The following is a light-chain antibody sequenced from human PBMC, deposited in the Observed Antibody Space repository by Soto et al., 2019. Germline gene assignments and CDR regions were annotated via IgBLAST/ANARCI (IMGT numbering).Light chain of an antibody. CDR3: QQLNSYPLT. CDR1: PGISSY. CDR2: AAS. J-gene: IGKJ5*01. Sequence: IQLTQSPSSLSASVGARVTITCRASPGISSYLAWYQHKPGKAPKLLIYAASTLQSGVPSRFSGSGSGTDFPPTSSSLQPEDFATYYCQQLNSYPLTFGQGTRLDIK. V-gene: IGKV1-9*01.